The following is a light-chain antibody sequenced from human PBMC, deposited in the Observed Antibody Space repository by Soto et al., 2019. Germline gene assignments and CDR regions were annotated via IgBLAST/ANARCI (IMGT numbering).Light chain of an antibody. V-gene: IGKV1-5*03. CDR1: QGISNY. Sequence: DIQMTQSPSTLSASVGDRVTITCRASQGISNYLAWYQQKPGKAPRVLIYEASSLESGVPSRFSGSGSGTEFTLTIGSLQPDDFATYFCLQYNTYSPGTFGQGTKVEIK. CDR2: EAS. J-gene: IGKJ1*01. CDR3: LQYNTYSPGT.